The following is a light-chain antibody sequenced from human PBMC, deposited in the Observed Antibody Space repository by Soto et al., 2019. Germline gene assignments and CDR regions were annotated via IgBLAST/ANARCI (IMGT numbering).Light chain of an antibody. CDR2: DAT. CDR3: QHYNSYPWT. CDR1: QSINRW. J-gene: IGKJ1*01. V-gene: IGKV1-5*01. Sequence: IQFTQSPSSLSASVLYRVTITCRASQSINRWLAWYQQKPGKAPKVLIWDATTLHRGVSSRFSGSGFGTEFSLTISSLQPGDYATYYCQHYNSYPWTFGQGTKVDNK.